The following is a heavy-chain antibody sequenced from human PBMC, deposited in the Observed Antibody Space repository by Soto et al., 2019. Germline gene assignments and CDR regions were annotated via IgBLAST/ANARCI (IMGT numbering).Heavy chain of an antibody. D-gene: IGHD3-22*01. Sequence: PGGSLRLSCAASGFTFSSFEFSWVRQAPGKGLEWVSYISSSGSAIYYADSVKGRFTISRDKAKKSLYLQMNSLRAEDTAVYYCARVGLDYDNRGYYFDRWGPGALVTVSS. CDR1: GFTFSSFE. CDR2: ISSSGSAI. V-gene: IGHV3-48*03. CDR3: ARVGLDYDNRGYYFDR. J-gene: IGHJ4*02.